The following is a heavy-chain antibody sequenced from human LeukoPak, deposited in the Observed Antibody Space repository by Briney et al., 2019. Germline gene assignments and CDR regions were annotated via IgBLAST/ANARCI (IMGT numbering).Heavy chain of an antibody. CDR2: ISYDGSNK. V-gene: IGHV3-30*18. D-gene: IGHD1-1*01. CDR3: AKDAWGTTSNWFDP. Sequence: PGRSLRLSCAASGFTFSSYGMHWVRQAPGKGLEWVAVISYDGSNKYYADSVKGRFTISRDNSKNTLYLQMNSLRAEDTAVYYCAKDAWGTTSNWFDPWGQGTLVTVSS. CDR1: GFTFSSYG. J-gene: IGHJ5*02.